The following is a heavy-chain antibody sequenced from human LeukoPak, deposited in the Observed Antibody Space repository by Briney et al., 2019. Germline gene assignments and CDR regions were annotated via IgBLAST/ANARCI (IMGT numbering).Heavy chain of an antibody. J-gene: IGHJ1*01. V-gene: IGHV4-39*07. D-gene: IGHD6-13*01. CDR3: ASYKSSSWYSFQH. CDR1: GGSISSSSYY. Sequence: SETLSLTCTVSGGSISSSSYYWGWIRQPPGKGLEWIGSIYYSGSTYYNPSLKSRVTISVDTSKNQFSLKLSSVTAADTAVYYCASYKSSSWYSFQHWGQGTLVTVSS. CDR2: IYYSGST.